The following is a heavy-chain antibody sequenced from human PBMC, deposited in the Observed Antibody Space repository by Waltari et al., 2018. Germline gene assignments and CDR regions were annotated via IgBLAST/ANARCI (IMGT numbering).Heavy chain of an antibody. CDR2: ISAYNGNT. J-gene: IGHJ4*02. D-gene: IGHD3-16*02. CDR1: GYTFTSYG. V-gene: IGHV1-18*01. CDR3: ARVPNPNYYDYVWGSYRFGYFDY. Sequence: QVQLVQSGAEVKKPGASVKVSCKASGYTFTSYGISWVRQAPGQGLEWMGWISAYNGNTNQAQQLQGRVTMTTDTSTSTAYMELRSLRFDDTAVYYCARVPNPNYYDYVWGSYRFGYFDYWGQGTLVTVSS.